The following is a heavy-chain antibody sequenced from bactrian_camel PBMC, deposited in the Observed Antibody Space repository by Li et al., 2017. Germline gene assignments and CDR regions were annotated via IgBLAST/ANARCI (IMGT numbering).Heavy chain of an antibody. Sequence: VQLVESGGGSVQAGGSLILPCTFSGATYSRRCMAWFRQVPGKGREAVAAADADRRTIYGDFVEGRFTIDRDNAKTTLYLQMNSLKPEDTAMYYCAARKVARGSHFSLGRAPALRRDEYNFGARGPRSPSP. J-gene: IGHJ4*01. V-gene: IGHV3S26*01. CDR1: GATYSRRC. D-gene: IGHD2*01. CDR3: AARKVARGSHFSLGRAPALRRDEYN. CDR2: ADADRRT.